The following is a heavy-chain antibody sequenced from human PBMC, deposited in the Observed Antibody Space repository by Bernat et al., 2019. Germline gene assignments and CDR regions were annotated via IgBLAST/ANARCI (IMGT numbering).Heavy chain of an antibody. CDR3: ARSPTYYFDY. V-gene: IGHV4-59*01. CDR2: IYYSGST. CDR1: GGSISSYY. Sequence: QVQLQESGPGLVKPSETLSLTCTVSGGSISSYYWSWIRQPPGKGLEWIGYIYYSGSTNYNPSLKSRVTISVDTSKNQFSLKLSSVTAADTTVYYCARSPTYYFDYWGQGTLVTVSS. J-gene: IGHJ4*02. D-gene: IGHD3-16*01.